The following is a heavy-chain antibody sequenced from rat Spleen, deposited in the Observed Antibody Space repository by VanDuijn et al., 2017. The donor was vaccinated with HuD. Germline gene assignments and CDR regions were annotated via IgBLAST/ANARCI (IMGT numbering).Heavy chain of an antibody. CDR2: IINTGGDT. D-gene: IGHD4-1*01. Sequence: EVQLEESGGGLVQPGRSLKLSCVTSGFTFNNYWMTWIRQAPGKGLEWVASIINTGGDTFYTDSVKGRFTISRDNSKSTLYLQMNSLRSEDTATYYCARWVIYNTPFDYWGRGVMVTVSS. J-gene: IGHJ2*01. CDR1: GFTFNNYW. CDR3: ARWVIYNTPFDY. V-gene: IGHV5-31*01.